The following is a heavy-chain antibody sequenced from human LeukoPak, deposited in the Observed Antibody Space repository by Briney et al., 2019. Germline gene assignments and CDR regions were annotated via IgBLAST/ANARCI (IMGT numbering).Heavy chain of an antibody. CDR1: GLTVSSNY. D-gene: IGHD6-19*01. CDR3: AREGSSGWYEFWFDP. Sequence: GGSLRLSCAASGLTVSSNYMNWVRQAPGKGLEWVSVIYSDGTTYYADSVKGRFIISRDNSKNTLYLQTNSVRAEDTAVYYCAREGSSGWYEFWFDPWGQGTLVTVSS. CDR2: IYSDGTT. V-gene: IGHV3-66*01. J-gene: IGHJ5*02.